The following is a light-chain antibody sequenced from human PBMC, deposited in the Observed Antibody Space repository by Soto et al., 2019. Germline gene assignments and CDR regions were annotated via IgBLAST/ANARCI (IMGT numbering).Light chain of an antibody. CDR2: AAS. V-gene: IGKV1-17*01. CDR3: LQDNDYPRT. CDR1: QGISTY. Sequence: DIPMTRSPSARAASVGDRVPSICRASQGISTYLNWYQQKPGKAPKLLIYAASSLQSGVPSRFSGSRSGTEFTLTISSRQPDDFATYYCLQDNDYPRTFGQGTKVDI. J-gene: IGKJ1*01.